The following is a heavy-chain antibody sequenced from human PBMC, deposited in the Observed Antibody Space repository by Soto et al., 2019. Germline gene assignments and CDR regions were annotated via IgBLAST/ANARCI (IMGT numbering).Heavy chain of an antibody. CDR3: ARDQESGNVIKLLYFYGMDV. Sequence: QVQLVQSGAEVKKPGSSVKVSCKASGGTFSSYAISWVRQAPGQGLEWMGGIIPIFGTANYAQKFQGRVTITADESTSTAYMELSSLRSEDTAVYYCARDQESGNVIKLLYFYGMDVWGQGTTVTVSS. J-gene: IGHJ6*02. CDR1: GGTFSSYA. CDR2: IIPIFGTA. V-gene: IGHV1-69*12. D-gene: IGHD5-12*01.